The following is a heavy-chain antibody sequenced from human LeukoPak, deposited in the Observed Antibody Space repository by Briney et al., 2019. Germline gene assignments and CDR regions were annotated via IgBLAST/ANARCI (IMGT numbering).Heavy chain of an antibody. CDR3: ARDQYYYDSSGYYLFDY. D-gene: IGHD3-22*01. V-gene: IGHV3-11*01. CDR1: GFTFSDYY. CDR2: ISSSGSTI. J-gene: IGHJ4*02. Sequence: PGGSLRLSCAASGFTFSDYYMSWIRQAPGKGLEWVSYISSSGSTIYYADSVKGRFTISRDNAKNSLYLQMNSLRAEDTAVYYCARDQYYYDSSGYYLFDYWGQRTLVTVSS.